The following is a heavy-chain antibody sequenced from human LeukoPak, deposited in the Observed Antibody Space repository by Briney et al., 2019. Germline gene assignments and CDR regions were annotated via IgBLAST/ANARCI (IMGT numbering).Heavy chain of an antibody. D-gene: IGHD1-1*01. J-gene: IGHJ6*03. CDR3: ARGRLERRRDYYYMDV. CDR1: GYTFTSYD. CDR2: MNPSSGNT. Sequence: ASVKVSCKASGYTFTSYDINWVRQATGQGLEWMGWMNPSSGNTGYAQKFQGRVTITRNTSISTAYMELSSLRSEDTAVYYCARGRLERRRDYYYMDVWGKGTTATVSS. V-gene: IGHV1-8*03.